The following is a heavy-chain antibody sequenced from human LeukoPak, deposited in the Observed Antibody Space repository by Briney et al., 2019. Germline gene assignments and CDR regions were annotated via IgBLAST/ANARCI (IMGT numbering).Heavy chain of an antibody. Sequence: GGSLRLSCRASRFSFSDYDMHWVRQAPGKGLEWVAVISSDGSRKHYGDSVKGRFTISRDNSESTLFLQMNSLRTDDTSVYFCPKYAYNWSAPDGFDMWGQGTMVIVSS. CDR1: RFSFSDYD. J-gene: IGHJ3*02. CDR2: ISSDGSRK. D-gene: IGHD1-1*01. CDR3: PKYAYNWSAPDGFDM. V-gene: IGHV3-30*18.